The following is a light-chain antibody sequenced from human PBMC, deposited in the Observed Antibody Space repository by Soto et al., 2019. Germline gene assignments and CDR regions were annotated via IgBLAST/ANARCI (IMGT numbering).Light chain of an antibody. CDR2: GAS. CDR1: RDISNS. CDR3: QQTSAFPRT. V-gene: IGKV1-12*01. Sequence: DIQMTQSPSSVSASAVDRLTITCRASRDISNSLAWYQQTPGKAPKLLLRGASSLHRGVPSRFSGGGAGTEFTLTISSLQPEDFATYYCQQTSAFPRTFGQGTKVDIK. J-gene: IGKJ2*01.